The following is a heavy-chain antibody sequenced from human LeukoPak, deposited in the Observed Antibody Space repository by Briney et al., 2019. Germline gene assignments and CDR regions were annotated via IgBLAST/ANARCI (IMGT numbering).Heavy chain of an antibody. CDR1: GYSFTSYW. CDR3: ARGGYCSGGSCYQGAAFDI. Sequence: GESLKISCKGSGYSFTSYWIGWVRQMPGKGLEWMGIIYPGDSDTRYSPSFQGQVTISADKFISTAYLQWSSLKASDTAMYYCARGGYCSGGSCYQGAAFDIWGQGTLVTVSS. CDR2: IYPGDSDT. J-gene: IGHJ3*02. V-gene: IGHV5-51*01. D-gene: IGHD2-15*01.